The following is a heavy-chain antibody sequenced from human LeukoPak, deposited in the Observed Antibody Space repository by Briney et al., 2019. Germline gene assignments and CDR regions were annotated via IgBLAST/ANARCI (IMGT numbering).Heavy chain of an antibody. D-gene: IGHD4-23*01. CDR3: ARVHGGHSLRPFDI. CDR1: GGSISSYY. Sequence: PSETLSLTCTVSGGSISSYYWSWLRQPPGKGLELIGNISYSGYTNYNPSLQSRVTISIDTSMSQFSLKLSSVTAADAAVYYFARVHGGHSLRPFDIGGQGTMVTISS. CDR2: ISYSGYT. V-gene: IGHV4-59*01. J-gene: IGHJ3*02.